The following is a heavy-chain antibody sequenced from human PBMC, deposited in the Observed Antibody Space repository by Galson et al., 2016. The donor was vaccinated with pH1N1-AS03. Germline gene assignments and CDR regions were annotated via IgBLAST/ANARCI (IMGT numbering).Heavy chain of an antibody. CDR3: ASRLRGVVGFRDAIDI. CDR1: GYTVTTYG. V-gene: IGHV1-18*01. J-gene: IGHJ3*02. Sequence: SVKVSCKASGYTVTTYGITWVRRAPGQGLEWMGWISAFSGNTVYAQSLQGRVTISIDTSTTTVYMELRNLGSDDTAVYYCASRLRGVVGFRDAIDIWGQGTRLPVSS. D-gene: IGHD3-10*01. CDR2: ISAFSGNT.